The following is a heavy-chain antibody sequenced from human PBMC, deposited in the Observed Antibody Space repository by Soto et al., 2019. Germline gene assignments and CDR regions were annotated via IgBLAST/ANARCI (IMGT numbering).Heavy chain of an antibody. Sequence: SATLSLTCPVSGDAATSGTYYWNWIRQPPGKGLEWIGYIYHSGRTHYDPSLKSRVTISIDTFKNHFSLELNSVTAADTAVYYCARDDLTRTALDIWGQGTMVTVSS. CDR1: GDAATSGTYY. V-gene: IGHV4-61*01. CDR3: ARDDLTRTALDI. J-gene: IGHJ3*02. CDR2: IYHSGRT.